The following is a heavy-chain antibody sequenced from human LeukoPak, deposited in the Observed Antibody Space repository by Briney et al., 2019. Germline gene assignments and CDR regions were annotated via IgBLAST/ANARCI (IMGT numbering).Heavy chain of an antibody. CDR1: GFTFTNAW. V-gene: IGHV3-15*01. CDR2: IKSKTDGGTT. J-gene: IGHJ4*02. CDR3: TTSKGLLWFGEFFDY. D-gene: IGHD3-10*01. Sequence: GGSLRLSCAASGFTFTNAWMRWVRQAPGKGLEWVGRIKSKTDGGTTDYAAPVKGRFTISRDDSKNTLYLQMNSLKTEDTAVYYCTTSKGLLWFGEFFDYWGQGTLVTVSS.